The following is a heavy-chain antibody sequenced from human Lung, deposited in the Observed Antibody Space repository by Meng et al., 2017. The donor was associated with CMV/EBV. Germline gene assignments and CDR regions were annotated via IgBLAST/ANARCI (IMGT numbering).Heavy chain of an antibody. D-gene: IGHD4-17*01. CDR2: ISRRGDDN. J-gene: IGHJ5*02. CDR3: ARGALYGDPLRNWFDP. V-gene: IGHV3-11*01. Sequence: GFIFHDYHMNWIRQAPGKGLECISSISRRGDDNFYEASVRGRFTISRDNAGDSLFLQMNSLRVEDTAVYYCARGALYGDPLRNWFDPWGQGTLVTVSS. CDR1: GFIFHDYH.